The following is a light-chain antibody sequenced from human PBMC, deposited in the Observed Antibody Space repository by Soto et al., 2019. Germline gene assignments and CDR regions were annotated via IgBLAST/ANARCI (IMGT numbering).Light chain of an antibody. Sequence: DIQLTQSPSTLSASVGDRVTITCRASQSLNNRLAWYQQKPGKAPKLLIYKASTLKSGVPSRFSGSGSGTDFALTISSLQPEDFATYYCQQSYSTLRTFGQGTKVDIK. V-gene: IGKV1-5*03. CDR1: QSLNNR. CDR3: QQSYSTLRT. J-gene: IGKJ1*01. CDR2: KAS.